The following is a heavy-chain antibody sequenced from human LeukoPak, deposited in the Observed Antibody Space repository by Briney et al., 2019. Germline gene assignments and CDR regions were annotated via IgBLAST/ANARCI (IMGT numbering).Heavy chain of an antibody. V-gene: IGHV1-69*13. J-gene: IGHJ4*02. CDR3: ASHDSSGYYGFDY. CDR1: GGTFSSYA. Sequence: GASVKVSCKASGGTFSSYAISWVRQAPGQGLEWMGGIIPIFGTANYAQKFQGRVTITADESTSTAYMELSSLRSEDTAVYYCASHDSSGYYGFDYWGQGTLVTVSS. D-gene: IGHD3-22*01. CDR2: IIPIFGTA.